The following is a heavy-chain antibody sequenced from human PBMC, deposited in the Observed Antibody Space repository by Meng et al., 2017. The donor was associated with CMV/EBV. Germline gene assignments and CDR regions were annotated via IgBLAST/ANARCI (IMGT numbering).Heavy chain of an antibody. CDR2: ISSSGSTI. J-gene: IGHJ6*02. CDR1: GFTFSDYY. Sequence: GESLKISCAASGFTFSDYYMSWIRQAPGKGLEWVSYISSSGSTIYYADSVKGRFTISRHNAKNSLYLQMNSLRAEDTAVYYCAAELVADYYYYYGMDVWGQGTTVTVSS. CDR3: AAELVADYYYYYGMDV. V-gene: IGHV3-11*04. D-gene: IGHD2-8*02.